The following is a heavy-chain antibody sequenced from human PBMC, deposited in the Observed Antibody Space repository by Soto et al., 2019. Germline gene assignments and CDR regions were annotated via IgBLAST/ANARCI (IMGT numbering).Heavy chain of an antibody. V-gene: IGHV3-23*01. CDR3: AKDFTPDSRWDIDY. J-gene: IGHJ4*02. CDR1: GFTFSIYT. Sequence: EVQLLESGGGLVQPAGSLRLSCAASGFTFSIYTMSWFRQAPGKGLEWVSSIYGNGRSTFYSASVKGRFTISRDNSGNTVYVQMSSLRVEDTAIYYCAKDFTPDSRWDIDYWGQGSLVTVSS. CDR2: IYGNGRST. D-gene: IGHD1-26*01.